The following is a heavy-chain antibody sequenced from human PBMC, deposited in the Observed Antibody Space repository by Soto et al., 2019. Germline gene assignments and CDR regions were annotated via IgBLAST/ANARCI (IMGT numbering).Heavy chain of an antibody. Sequence: QVQLVESGGGVVQPGRSLRLSCAASGFTFSSYGMHWVRQAPGKGLEWVAVISYDGSNNYYADSVKGRFTISRDNSKNRLYLQMNSLRAEDTAVYYCAKDRVRSDGYYYYGMDVWGQGTTVTVSS. J-gene: IGHJ6*02. V-gene: IGHV3-30*18. CDR1: GFTFSSYG. D-gene: IGHD6-25*01. CDR2: ISYDGSNN. CDR3: AKDRVRSDGYYYYGMDV.